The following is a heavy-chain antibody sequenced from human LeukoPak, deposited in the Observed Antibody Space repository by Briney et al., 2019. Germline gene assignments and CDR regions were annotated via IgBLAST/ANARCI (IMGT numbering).Heavy chain of an antibody. CDR3: VRDRSSSWFRFFDY. Sequence: GKSLRLSCAASGFTFSGYSMHWVRQAPGKGLEWMALISSDGNNQYYTESVKGRLTVSRDNAKNTLYLQMNSLGPEDTAVYYCVRDRSSSWFRFFDYWGQGTLVTVSS. J-gene: IGHJ4*02. V-gene: IGHV3-30-3*01. CDR2: ISSDGNNQ. D-gene: IGHD6-13*01. CDR1: GFTFSGYS.